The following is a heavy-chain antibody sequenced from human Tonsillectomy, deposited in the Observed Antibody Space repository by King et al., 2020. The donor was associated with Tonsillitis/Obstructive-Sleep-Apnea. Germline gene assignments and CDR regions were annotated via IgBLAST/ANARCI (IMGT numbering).Heavy chain of an antibody. V-gene: IGHV2-5*02. D-gene: IGHD1-26*01. CDR2: IYWDDDK. CDR1: GFSLSTSGVG. J-gene: IGHJ4*02. CDR3: AHIPGGYSGSSN. Sequence: TLKESGPTLVKPTQTLTLTCTFSGFSLSTSGVGVDWIRQPPGKALEWLALIYWDDDKRYSPSLKSRLTITKDTPKNQVVLTMTNMDPVDTATYYCAHIPGGYSGSSNWGQGTLVTVSS.